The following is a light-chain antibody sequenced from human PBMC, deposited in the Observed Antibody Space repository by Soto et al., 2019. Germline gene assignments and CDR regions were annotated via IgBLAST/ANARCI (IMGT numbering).Light chain of an antibody. CDR1: QSVSNNY. Sequence: EVVLTQSPGTLSLSPGERATLSCRASQSVSNNYFAWYQQKPGQAPRLLIFGSSDRATGIPDRFSGSGSVTEFTPTISRLEPEDFAVYYWQQYGSSPPYTFGQGTKLEIK. CDR2: GSS. V-gene: IGKV3-20*01. CDR3: QQYGSSPPYT. J-gene: IGKJ2*01.